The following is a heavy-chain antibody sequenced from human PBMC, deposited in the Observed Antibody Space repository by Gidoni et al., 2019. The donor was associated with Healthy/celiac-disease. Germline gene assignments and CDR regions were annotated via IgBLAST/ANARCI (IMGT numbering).Heavy chain of an antibody. CDR2: IYYSGST. CDR3: ARGELGDAFDI. J-gene: IGHJ3*02. V-gene: IGHV4-59*01. CDR1: GGSISSYY. D-gene: IGHD1-26*01. Sequence: QVQLQESGPGLVKPSETLSLTCTVSGGSISSYYWSWIRQPPGKGLEWIGYIYYSGSTNYNPSLKSRVTISVDTSKNQFSLKLSSVTAADTAVYYCARGELGDAFDIWGQGTMVTVSS.